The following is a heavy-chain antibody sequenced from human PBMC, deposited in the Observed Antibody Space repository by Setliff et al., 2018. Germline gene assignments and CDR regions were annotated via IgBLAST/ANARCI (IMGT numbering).Heavy chain of an antibody. V-gene: IGHV1-8*02. Sequence: GASVKVSCKASGYTFTSYDINWVRQATGQGLEWMGWMNPNSGNTGYAQKFQGRVTMTRNTSISTAYMELSSLRSEDTAVYYCARSNYDFWSGYPNWFDPWGQGSLVTVSS. CDR3: ARSNYDFWSGYPNWFDP. J-gene: IGHJ5*02. D-gene: IGHD3-3*01. CDR2: MNPNSGNT. CDR1: GYTFTSYD.